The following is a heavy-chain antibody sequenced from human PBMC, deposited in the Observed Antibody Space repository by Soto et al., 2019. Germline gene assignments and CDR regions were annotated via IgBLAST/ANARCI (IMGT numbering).Heavy chain of an antibody. CDR1: GDSVSSDITS. D-gene: IGHD3-10*01. V-gene: IGHV6-1*01. Sequence: QGQLQQSGPGLVKPSQTLSLTCAISGDSVSSDITSWNWIRQSPSRGLEWLGRTYYRSKWFHDYPASLKSRITSNPQSSKNQFSLEVTSMTPGDTAVYYCARGNVLDVRGPGTGVTFSS. J-gene: IGHJ3*01. CDR2: TYYRSKWFH. CDR3: ARGNVLDV.